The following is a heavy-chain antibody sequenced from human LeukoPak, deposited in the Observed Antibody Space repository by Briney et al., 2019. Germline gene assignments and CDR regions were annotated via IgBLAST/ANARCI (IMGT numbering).Heavy chain of an antibody. V-gene: IGHV4-34*01. CDR1: GGSFSGYY. CDR3: ASRGDYGFDY. J-gene: IGHJ4*02. CDR2: INHSGST. D-gene: IGHD4-17*01. Sequence: SETLSLTCAVYGGSFSGYYWSWIRQPPGKGLEWIGEINHSGSTNYNPSLKSRVTISVNTSKNQFSLKLSSVTAADTAVYYCASRGDYGFDYWGQGTLVTVSS.